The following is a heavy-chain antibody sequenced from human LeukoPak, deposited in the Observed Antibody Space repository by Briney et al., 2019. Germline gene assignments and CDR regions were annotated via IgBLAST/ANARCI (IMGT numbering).Heavy chain of an antibody. Sequence: SEALSLTCAVSGGSISSYYWSWIRQPPGKGLEWIGYIYYSGSTNYNPSLKSRVTISVDTSKNQFSLKLSSVTAADTAVYYCASYKRNAFDIWGQGTMVTASS. D-gene: IGHD1-1*01. CDR1: GGSISSYY. J-gene: IGHJ3*02. V-gene: IGHV4-59*01. CDR3: ASYKRNAFDI. CDR2: IYYSGST.